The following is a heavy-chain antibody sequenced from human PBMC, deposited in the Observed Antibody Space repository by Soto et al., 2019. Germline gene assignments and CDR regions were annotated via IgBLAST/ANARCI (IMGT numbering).Heavy chain of an antibody. CDR1: GGTFSSYT. J-gene: IGHJ6*03. Sequence: SVKVSCKASGGTFSSYTISWVRQAPGQGLEWMGRIIPILGIANYAQKFQGRVTITADKSTSTAYMELSSLRSEDTAVYYCATRQYDILTGYYYYYMDVWGKGTTVTVSS. V-gene: IGHV1-69*02. CDR2: IIPILGIA. CDR3: ATRQYDILTGYYYYYMDV. D-gene: IGHD3-9*01.